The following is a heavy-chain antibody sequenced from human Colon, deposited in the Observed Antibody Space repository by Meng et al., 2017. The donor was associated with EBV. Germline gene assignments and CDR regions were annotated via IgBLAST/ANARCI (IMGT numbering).Heavy chain of an antibody. D-gene: IGHD3-22*01. CDR3: THRPMTSAYYYFDY. CDR1: AYSLSMSGVG. CDR2: IYWDDDK. Sequence: QITLNEDGPTLLKPTTTLTLSFTFSAYSLSMSGVGVGWIRQPPGKALEWLALIYWDDDKRYSPSLKSRITITKDTSKNQVVLTMTNMDPVDTATYYCTHRPMTSAYYYFDYWGQGTLVTVSS. J-gene: IGHJ4*02. V-gene: IGHV2-5*02.